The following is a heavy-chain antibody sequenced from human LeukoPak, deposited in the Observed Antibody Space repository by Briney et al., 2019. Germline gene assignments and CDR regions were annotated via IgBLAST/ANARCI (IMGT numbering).Heavy chain of an antibody. D-gene: IGHD1-26*01. J-gene: IGHJ3*02. Sequence: SQTLSLTCTVSGGSISSGNYYWSWIRQPAGKGLEWIGRISTSGSTNYNPSLKSRVTMSVDTSKNQFSLKLSSVTAADTAVDYCARGRIVGAEDAFDIWGQGTMVTVSS. CDR2: ISTSGST. V-gene: IGHV4-61*02. CDR1: GGSISSGNYY. CDR3: ARGRIVGAEDAFDI.